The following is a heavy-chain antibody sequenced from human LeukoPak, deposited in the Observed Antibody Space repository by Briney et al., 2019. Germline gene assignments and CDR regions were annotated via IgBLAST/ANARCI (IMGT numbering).Heavy chain of an antibody. J-gene: IGHJ5*02. V-gene: IGHV4-59*12. Sequence: SETLSLTCTVSGGSISSYYWSWIRQPPGKGLEWIGYIYYSGSTNYNPSLKSRVTISVDTSKNQFSLKLSSVTAADTAVYYCAGENSGTWGQGTLVTVSS. D-gene: IGHD6-13*01. CDR1: GGSISSYY. CDR3: AGENSGT. CDR2: IYYSGST.